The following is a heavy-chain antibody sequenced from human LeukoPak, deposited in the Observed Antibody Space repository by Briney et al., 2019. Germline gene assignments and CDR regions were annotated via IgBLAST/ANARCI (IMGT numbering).Heavy chain of an antibody. J-gene: IGHJ4*02. D-gene: IGHD2-8*01. Sequence: ASVKVSCKASGYTFTSYYMHWVRQAPGQGLEWMGIINPSVGSTSYAQKFQGRVTMTRDTSTSTVYMELSSLRSEDTAVYYCARGPVGYCTNGVCYEIAYWGQGTLVTVSS. CDR1: GYTFTSYY. V-gene: IGHV1-46*01. CDR3: ARGPVGYCTNGVCYEIAY. CDR2: INPSVGST.